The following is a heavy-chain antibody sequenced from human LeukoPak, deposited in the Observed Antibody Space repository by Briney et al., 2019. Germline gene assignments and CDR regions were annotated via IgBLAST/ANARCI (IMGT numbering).Heavy chain of an antibody. CDR3: ARDRCSSTSCYFGNWFDP. Sequence: ASVKISCKASGYTFTGYYMRWVRQAPGQGPEWMGWINPNSGGTNYAQKFQRRVTMTRDTSISTAYMELSRLRSDDTAVYYCARDRCSSTSCYFGNWFDPWGQGTLVTVSS. D-gene: IGHD2-2*01. V-gene: IGHV1-2*02. CDR1: GYTFTGYY. CDR2: INPNSGGT. J-gene: IGHJ5*02.